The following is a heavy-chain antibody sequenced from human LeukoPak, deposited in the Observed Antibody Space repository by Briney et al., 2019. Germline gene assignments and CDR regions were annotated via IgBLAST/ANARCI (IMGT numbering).Heavy chain of an antibody. CDR2: ITSGGGST. Sequence: PGGSLRLSCAASGFTFSSYAMSWVRQAPGKGLEWVSAITSGGGSTYYADSVKGRFTISRDNSKNTLYLQMNSLRAEDTAVYYCAFSYYYGSGSYPFDYWGQGTLVTVSS. J-gene: IGHJ4*02. V-gene: IGHV3-23*01. CDR1: GFTFSSYA. CDR3: AFSYYYGSGSYPFDY. D-gene: IGHD3-10*01.